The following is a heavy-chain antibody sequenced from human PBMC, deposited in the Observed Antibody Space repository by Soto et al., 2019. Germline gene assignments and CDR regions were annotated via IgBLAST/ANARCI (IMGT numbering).Heavy chain of an antibody. CDR1: GFTFSSFS. CDR2: ISYDGSSK. J-gene: IGHJ4*02. Sequence: QVQLVESGGGVVQPGGSLRLSCVASGFTFSSFSLHWLRQAPGKGLEWLALISYDGSSKYSADSVKGRFTISRENSNNTLYLQLSRLRPDDTAVYYCARTTAVAGTPEFDYWGQGALVTVSS. CDR3: ARTTAVAGTPEFDY. V-gene: IGHV3-30-3*01. D-gene: IGHD6-19*01.